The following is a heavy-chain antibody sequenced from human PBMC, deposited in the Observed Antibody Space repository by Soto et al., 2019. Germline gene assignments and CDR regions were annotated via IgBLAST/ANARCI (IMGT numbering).Heavy chain of an antibody. D-gene: IGHD3-3*01. CDR3: ARTFTRGDFWSGYPNWFDP. CDR1: GGSISSGGYY. CDR2: IYYSGST. Sequence: QVQLQESGPGLVKPSQTLSLTCTVSGGSISSGGYYWSWIRQHPGKGLEWIGYIYYSGSTYYNPSLKSRVTISVDTSKNQFSLKRSSVTAADTAVYYCARTFTRGDFWSGYPNWFDPWGQGTLVTVSS. V-gene: IGHV4-31*03. J-gene: IGHJ5*02.